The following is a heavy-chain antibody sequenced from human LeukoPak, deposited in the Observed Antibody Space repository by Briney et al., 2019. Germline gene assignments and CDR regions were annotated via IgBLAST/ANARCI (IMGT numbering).Heavy chain of an antibody. D-gene: IGHD3-16*02. Sequence: GESLRLSCAASGFTFNRYSMNWVRQAPGKGPEWVSYISDSGTTVYYAESVKGRFTISRDNAKNALYLQMNSLRAEDTAVYYCVRGLKDYDYIWGNYRSTLFDYWGQGTLVTVSS. V-gene: IGHV3-48*01. CDR2: ISDSGTTV. CDR1: GFTFNRYS. CDR3: VRGLKDYDYIWGNYRSTLFDY. J-gene: IGHJ4*02.